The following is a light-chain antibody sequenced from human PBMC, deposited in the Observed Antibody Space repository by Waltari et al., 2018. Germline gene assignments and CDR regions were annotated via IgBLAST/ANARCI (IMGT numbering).Light chain of an antibody. J-gene: IGLJ3*02. CDR1: VRDVGGSNL. V-gene: IGLV2-23*02. Sequence: QSALTQPASVSGSPGTSITISCPGTVRDVGGSNLTSWYQQHPGKAPTLMIYGVNKRPSGVSNRFSGSKSDNTASLTISGLQAEDEADYYCCSYAGRSTLVFGGGTNLTVL. CDR2: GVN. CDR3: CSYAGRSTLV.